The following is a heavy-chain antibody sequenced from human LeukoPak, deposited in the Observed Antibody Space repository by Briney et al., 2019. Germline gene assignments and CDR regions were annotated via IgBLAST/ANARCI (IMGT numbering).Heavy chain of an antibody. CDR1: GYTFTGFH. J-gene: IGHJ4*02. D-gene: IGHD3-3*01. CDR2: INPNSGGT. CDR3: ARGRITIFGVVTPVDY. V-gene: IGHV1-2*02. Sequence: ASVKVSCKASGYTFTGFHMHWVRQAPGQGLEWMGWINPNSGGTSYAQKFQGRVTMTRDTSISTAYMELSRLRSDDTAVYYCARGRITIFGVVTPVDYWGQGTLVTVSS.